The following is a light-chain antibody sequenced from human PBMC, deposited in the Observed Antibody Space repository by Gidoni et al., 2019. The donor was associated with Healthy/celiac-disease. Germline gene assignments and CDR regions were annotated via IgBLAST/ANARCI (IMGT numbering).Light chain of an antibody. Sequence: EIVLTQSPATLSLSPGERAPLSCRASQSVRSYLAWYQQKPGQAPRLLIYDASNRATGIPARFSGSGSGTDLTLTISSLEPEDFAVYYCQQRSNWPPWTFGQGTKVDIK. V-gene: IGKV3-11*01. CDR2: DAS. J-gene: IGKJ1*01. CDR1: QSVRSY. CDR3: QQRSNWPPWT.